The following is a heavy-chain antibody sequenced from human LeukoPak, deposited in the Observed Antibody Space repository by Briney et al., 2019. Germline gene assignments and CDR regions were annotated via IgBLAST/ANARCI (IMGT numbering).Heavy chain of an antibody. D-gene: IGHD1-26*01. V-gene: IGHV3-23*01. Sequence: GGSLRLSCAASGFTFSSYAMSWVRQAPGKGLEWVSAISGSGGSTYYADSVKGRFTISRDNSKNTLSLQMNSLRAEDTAVYYCANDRWELRVYYFDYWGQGTLVTVSS. CDR2: ISGSGGST. J-gene: IGHJ4*02. CDR3: ANDRWELRVYYFDY. CDR1: GFTFSSYA.